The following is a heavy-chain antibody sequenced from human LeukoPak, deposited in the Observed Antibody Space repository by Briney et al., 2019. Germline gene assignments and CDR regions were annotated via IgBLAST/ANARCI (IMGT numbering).Heavy chain of an antibody. Sequence: ASVKVSCKASGYTFTSYGISWVRQAPGQGLEWMGWISAYNGNTNYAQKLQGRGTMTTDTSTSTAYMELRSLRSDDTAVYYCARGGSPDADCSSTSCYPPGNYWGQGTLVTVSS. V-gene: IGHV1-18*01. CDR2: ISAYNGNT. D-gene: IGHD2-2*01. CDR3: ARGGSPDADCSSTSCYPPGNY. J-gene: IGHJ4*02. CDR1: GYTFTSYG.